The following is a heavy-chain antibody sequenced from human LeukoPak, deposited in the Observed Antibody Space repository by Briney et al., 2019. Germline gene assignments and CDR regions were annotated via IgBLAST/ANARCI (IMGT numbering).Heavy chain of an antibody. CDR1: GGAFSSYA. CDR3: ARDPNIAVAGTGDAFDI. CDR2: IIPIFGIA. Sequence: SVKVSCKASGGAFSSYAISWVRQAPGQGLEWMGGIIPIFGIANYAQKFQGRVTITADESTSTAYMELSSLRSEDTAVYYCARDPNIAVAGTGDAFDIWGQGTMVTVSS. D-gene: IGHD6-19*01. V-gene: IGHV1-69*01. J-gene: IGHJ3*02.